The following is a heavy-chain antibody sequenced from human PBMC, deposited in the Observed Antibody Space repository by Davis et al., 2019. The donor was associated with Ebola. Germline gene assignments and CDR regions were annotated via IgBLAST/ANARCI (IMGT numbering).Heavy chain of an antibody. CDR1: VITFSSYA. J-gene: IGHJ3*02. CDR3: AKDLMTTVTTAYHDAFDI. CDR2: ISGSGGTT. D-gene: IGHD4-17*01. V-gene: IGHV3-23*01. Sequence: GESLKISCADSVITFSSYAMTWVRQAPGKGLEWVSAISGSGGTTYYAGSVKGRFTVSRDNSKKTMYLQMNSLRAEDTAVYYCAKDLMTTVTTAYHDAFDIWGQGTMVTVSS.